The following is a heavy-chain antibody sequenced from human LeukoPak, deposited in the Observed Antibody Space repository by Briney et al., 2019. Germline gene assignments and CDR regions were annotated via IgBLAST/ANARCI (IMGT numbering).Heavy chain of an antibody. J-gene: IGHJ6*02. CDR1: GFTFSSYW. V-gene: IGHV3-7*01. CDR2: IKQDGSEK. CDR3: ARDLPDPYDFWSGYPYGMDV. Sequence: GGSLRLSCAASGFTFSSYWMSWVRQAPGKGLEWVANIKQDGSEKYYVDSVKGRFTISRDNAKNSVYLQMNSLRAEDTAVYHWARDLPDPYDFWSGYPYGMDVWGQGATVTVSS. D-gene: IGHD3-3*01.